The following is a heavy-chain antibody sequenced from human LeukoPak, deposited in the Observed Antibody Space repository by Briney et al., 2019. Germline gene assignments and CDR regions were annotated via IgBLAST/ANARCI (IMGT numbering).Heavy chain of an antibody. Sequence: GGSLRLSCAASRFTFSSYAMSWVSQAQGKGLEWVSAISGSGGSTYYADSVKGRFTISRDNSKNTLYLQMNSLRAEDTAVYYCAKDFSTITAQYFQHWGQGTLVTVSS. D-gene: IGHD5-24*01. CDR1: RFTFSSYA. CDR3: AKDFSTITAQYFQH. V-gene: IGHV3-23*01. J-gene: IGHJ1*01. CDR2: ISGSGGST.